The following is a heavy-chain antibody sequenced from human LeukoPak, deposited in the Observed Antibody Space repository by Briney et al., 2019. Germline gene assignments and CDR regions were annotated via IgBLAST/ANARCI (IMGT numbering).Heavy chain of an antibody. D-gene: IGHD1-1*01. V-gene: IGHV4-4*07. CDR1: GGSISSYY. CDR3: AKGPNWNDAQHAFDI. J-gene: IGHJ3*02. CDR2: IYTSGST. Sequence: SETLSLTCTVSGGSISSYYWSWIRQPAGKGLEWIGRIYTSGSTNYNPSLKSRVTMSVDTSKNQFSLKLTVTAADTAVYYCAKGPNWNDAQHAFDIWGQGTMVTVSS.